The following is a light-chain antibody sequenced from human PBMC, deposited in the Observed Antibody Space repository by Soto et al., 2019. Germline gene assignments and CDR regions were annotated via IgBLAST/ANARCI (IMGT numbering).Light chain of an antibody. J-gene: IGKJ5*01. CDR2: AAS. CDR1: QSISSY. V-gene: IGKV1-39*01. Sequence: IQMTQSPSSLSASVGDRVTITCRASQSISSYLNWYQQKPGKAPKLLIYAASSLQSGVPSRFSGSGPGTDFTLTISSLQPEDFATYYCQQSYSTPPDFGQGTRLEIK. CDR3: QQSYSTPPD.